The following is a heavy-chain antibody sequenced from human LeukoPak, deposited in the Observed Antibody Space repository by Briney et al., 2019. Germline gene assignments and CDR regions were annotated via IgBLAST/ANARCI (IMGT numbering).Heavy chain of an antibody. CDR3: ARRSQLRYFDWPLWDY. D-gene: IGHD3-9*01. CDR2: INHSGST. J-gene: IGHJ4*02. CDR1: GGSFSGYY. V-gene: IGHV4-34*01. Sequence: PSETLSLTCAVYGGSFSGYYWSWIRQPPGKGLEWIGEINHSGSTNYNPSLKSRVTISVDTSKNQFSLKLSSVTAADTAVYYCARRSQLRYFDWPLWDYWGQGTLVTVSS.